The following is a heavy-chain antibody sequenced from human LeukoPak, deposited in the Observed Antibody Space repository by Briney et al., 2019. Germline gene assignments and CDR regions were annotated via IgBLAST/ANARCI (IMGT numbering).Heavy chain of an antibody. CDR2: IYYSGST. CDR3: ARDYRNYAYYYYMDV. D-gene: IGHD4-11*01. Sequence: SETLSLTCTVSGGSISSYYWSWIRQPPGKGLEWIGYIYYSGSTNYNPSLKSRVTISVDTSKNQFSLKLSSVTAADTAVYYCARDYRNYAYYYYMDVWGKGTTVTVSS. J-gene: IGHJ6*03. CDR1: GGSISSYY. V-gene: IGHV4-59*01.